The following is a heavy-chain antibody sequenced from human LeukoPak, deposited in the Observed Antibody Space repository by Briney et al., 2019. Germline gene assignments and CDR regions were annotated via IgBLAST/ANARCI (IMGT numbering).Heavy chain of an antibody. CDR3: ARGDIVVVPAATETPDI. V-gene: IGHV1-2*02. CDR1: GYTFTGYY. D-gene: IGHD2-2*01. Sequence: ASVKVSCKASGYTFTGYYIHWVRQAPGQGLEWMGWINPNSGGTNYAQKFQGRVTKTRDTSISTAYMELSRLRSDDTAVYYCARGDIVVVPAATETPDIWGQGTMVTVSS. J-gene: IGHJ3*02. CDR2: INPNSGGT.